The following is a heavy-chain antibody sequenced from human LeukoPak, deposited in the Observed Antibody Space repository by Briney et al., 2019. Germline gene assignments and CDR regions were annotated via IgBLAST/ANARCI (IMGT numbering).Heavy chain of an antibody. CDR3: ATDPNGLPGGY. J-gene: IGHJ4*02. Sequence: VASVKVSCKVSGYTSTDYYMHWVQQAPGKGREWMGLVDPEDGETIYAEKFQGRVTITADTTTDTAYMELSSLRSEDTAVYYCATDPNGLPGGYWGQGTPVTVSS. V-gene: IGHV1-69-2*01. CDR1: GYTSTDYY. D-gene: IGHD3-16*01. CDR2: VDPEDGET.